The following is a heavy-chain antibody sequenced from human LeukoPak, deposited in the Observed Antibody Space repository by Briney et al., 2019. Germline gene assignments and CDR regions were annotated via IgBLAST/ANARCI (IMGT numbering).Heavy chain of an antibody. Sequence: KPSETLSLTCAVSTYSIRSGYYWGWIRQPPGKGLEWIGTIDHSGNTYYNPSLKSRVTISVDTSKNQFSLKLSSVTAADTAVYYCARGHRGVTMIVVVPERFDYWGQGTLVTVSS. CDR3: ARGHRGVTMIVVVPERFDY. V-gene: IGHV4-38-2*01. J-gene: IGHJ4*02. CDR2: IDHSGNT. CDR1: TYSIRSGYY. D-gene: IGHD3-22*01.